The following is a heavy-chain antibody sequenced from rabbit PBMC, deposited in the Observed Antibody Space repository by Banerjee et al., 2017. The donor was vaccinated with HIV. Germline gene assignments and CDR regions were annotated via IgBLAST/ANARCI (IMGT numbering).Heavy chain of an antibody. CDR2: MGTRTGNT. CDR1: GFIFSDNYA. CDR3: ARDLAAVTGWNFGL. J-gene: IGHJ3*01. V-gene: IGHV1S40*01. Sequence: QSLEESGGDLVKPGASLTLSCKASGFIFSDNYAMCWVRQAPGKGLEWIACMGTRTGNTYYASWAKGRFTISKTSSTVDLKMTSLTAADTATYFCARDLAAVTGWNFGLWGQGTLVTVS. D-gene: IGHD7-1*01.